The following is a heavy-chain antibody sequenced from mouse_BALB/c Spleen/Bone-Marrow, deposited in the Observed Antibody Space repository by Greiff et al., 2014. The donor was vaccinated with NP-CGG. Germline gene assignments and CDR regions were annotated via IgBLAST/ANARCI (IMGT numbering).Heavy chain of an antibody. CDR1: GYAFSSYW. J-gene: IGHJ4*01. Sequence: QVQLQQSGAELVRPGSSVKISCTASGYAFSSYWMNWVKQRPGQGLEWIGQIYPGDGDTNYNVKFKGKATLTADKSSSTAYMQLSSLKSEDSDVYFCARGDPMDYWGQGTSVTVSS. V-gene: IGHV1-80*01. CDR2: IYPGDGDT. CDR3: ARGDPMDY.